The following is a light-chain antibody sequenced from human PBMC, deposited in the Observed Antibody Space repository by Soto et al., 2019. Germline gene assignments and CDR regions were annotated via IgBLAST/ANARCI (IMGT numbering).Light chain of an antibody. Sequence: DVQLTQSPSPLSACVGDRVTITCRASQRISSYSKWYQQKPGKAPKLLIYAASSLQSGVPSRFSGSGSGTDFTHTISSLQPEDFATDYCQQSHSTPNTCGQRTRLEI. J-gene: IGKJ5*01. CDR2: AAS. CDR1: QRISSY. CDR3: QQSHSTPNT. V-gene: IGKV1-39*01.